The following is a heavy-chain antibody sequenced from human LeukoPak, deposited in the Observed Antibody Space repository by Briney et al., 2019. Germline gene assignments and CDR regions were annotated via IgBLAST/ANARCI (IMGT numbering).Heavy chain of an antibody. V-gene: IGHV5-51*01. CDR2: IYPGNSDT. CDR1: GYSFTNYW. D-gene: IGHD1-1*01. CDR3: AGTSTTGVATWFDY. Sequence: GESLKISCQGSGYSFTNYWIGWVRQMPGKGLEWMGIIYPGNSDTRYSPSFQGQVTISTDKSISTAYLQWSSLKTSDTAIYYCAGTSTTGVATWFDYWGQGTLVTISS. J-gene: IGHJ5*01.